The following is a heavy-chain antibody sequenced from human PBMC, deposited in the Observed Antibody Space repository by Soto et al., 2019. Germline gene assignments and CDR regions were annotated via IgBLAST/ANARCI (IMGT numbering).Heavy chain of an antibody. CDR3: ARVLTGYYNPHLSGMAV. J-gene: IGHJ6*02. CDR2: IYPGDSDT. Sequence: GESLKISCRGSGYSFTNYWIGWVRQMPGKGLEWMGIIYPGDSDTRYSPSFRGQVTISADKSLGTAYLQWSSLKASDTAMYYCARVLTGYYNPHLSGMAVWGQGTTVTVSS. V-gene: IGHV5-51*01. CDR1: GYSFTNYW. D-gene: IGHD3-9*01.